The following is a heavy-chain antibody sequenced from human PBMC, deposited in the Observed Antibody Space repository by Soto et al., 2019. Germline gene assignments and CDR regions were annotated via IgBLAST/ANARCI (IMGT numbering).Heavy chain of an antibody. CDR2: ITSSGSEV. CDR3: AKDYWNPRYFDN. V-gene: IGHV3-23*01. J-gene: IGHJ4*02. CDR1: GFTFSGSA. Sequence: GGSLRLSCAASGFTFSGSAMTWVRQAPGKWLEYVSSITSSGSEVFHAASVKGRFTMSRDNSQNTLYLQMLSLRADDTAIYYCAKDYWNPRYFDNWGQGTLVTVSS. D-gene: IGHD1-1*01.